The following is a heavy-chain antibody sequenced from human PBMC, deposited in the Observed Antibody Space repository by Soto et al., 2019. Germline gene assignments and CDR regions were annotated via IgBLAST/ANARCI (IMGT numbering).Heavy chain of an antibody. V-gene: IGHV3-53*01. Sequence: GGSLRLSCAASGFTVSSNYMSWVRQAPGKGLEWVSVIYSGGSTYYADSVKGRFTISRDNSKNTLYLQMNSLRAEDTAVYYCARVWEGDYYDSSGYFDYWAQGTLVSVSS. CDR2: IYSGGST. CDR3: ARVWEGDYYDSSGYFDY. D-gene: IGHD3-22*01. CDR1: GFTVSSNY. J-gene: IGHJ4*02.